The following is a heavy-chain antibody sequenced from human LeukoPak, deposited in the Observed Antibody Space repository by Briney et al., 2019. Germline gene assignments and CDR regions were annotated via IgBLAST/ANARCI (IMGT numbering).Heavy chain of an antibody. Sequence: SETLSLTCTVSGYSISSGYYWGWIRQPPGKGLEWIGSIYHSGSTYYNPSLKSRVTISVDTSKNQFSLKLSSVTAADTAVYYCARDGSGSYSPFNYFDYWGQGTLVTVSS. CDR3: ARDGSGSYSPFNYFDY. CDR1: GYSISSGYY. D-gene: IGHD3-10*01. J-gene: IGHJ4*02. CDR2: IYHSGST. V-gene: IGHV4-38-2*02.